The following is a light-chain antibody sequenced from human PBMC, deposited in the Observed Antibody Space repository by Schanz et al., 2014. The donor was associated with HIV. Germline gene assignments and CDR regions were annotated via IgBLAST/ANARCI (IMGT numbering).Light chain of an antibody. CDR1: STDIGDDNY. V-gene: IGLV2-14*03. CDR3: SSYTSSSTVV. CDR2: DVN. J-gene: IGLJ2*01. Sequence: QSALAQPASMSASPGQSITISCVGSSTDIGDDNYVSWYQHHPGTAPKLLIYDVNIRPSGVSDRFAGSKSGNTASLRISGLQPEDEADYYCSSYTSSSTVVFGGGTKLTVL.